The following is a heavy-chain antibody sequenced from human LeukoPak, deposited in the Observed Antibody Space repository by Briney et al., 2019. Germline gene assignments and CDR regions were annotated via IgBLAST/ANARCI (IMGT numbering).Heavy chain of an antibody. Sequence: PGGSLRLSCAASGFTFDDYAMHWVRQAPGKGLEWVSGISWNSGSIGYADSVKGRFTISRDNAKNSLYLQMNSLRAEDTALYYCAKSEQWLVRGPFDYWGQGTLVTVSS. J-gene: IGHJ4*02. D-gene: IGHD6-19*01. CDR3: AKSEQWLVRGPFDY. CDR1: GFTFDDYA. V-gene: IGHV3-9*01. CDR2: ISWNSGSI.